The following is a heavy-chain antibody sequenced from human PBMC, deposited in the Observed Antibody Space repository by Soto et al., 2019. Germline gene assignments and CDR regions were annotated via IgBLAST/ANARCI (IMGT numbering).Heavy chain of an antibody. CDR2: ISAGGSST. V-gene: IGHV3-23*01. J-gene: IGHJ3*02. CDR1: GFTFSNYA. Sequence: GGSLRLSCAVSGFTFSNYAIHWVRQAPGKGLEWVSGISAGGSSTFYADSVKGRFTISRDNSMNTLYLHMNSLRAEDTAVYYCAKVYYSGTFPGAFDIWGQGTLVTVSS. CDR3: AKVYYSGTFPGAFDI. D-gene: IGHD1-26*01.